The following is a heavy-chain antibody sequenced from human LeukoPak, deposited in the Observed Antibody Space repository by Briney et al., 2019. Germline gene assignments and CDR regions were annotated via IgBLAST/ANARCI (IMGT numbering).Heavy chain of an antibody. J-gene: IGHJ4*02. CDR3: ARDPPYYYGSGSILTDY. Sequence: GGSLRLSCAASGFTFSSYTMNWVRQAPGKGLEWVSSNSSSSISIYYADSVKGRFTIFRDNAKNSLYLQMSSLRAEDTAVYYCARDPPYYYGSGSILTDYWGQGTLVTVSS. V-gene: IGHV3-21*01. CDR2: NSSSSISI. D-gene: IGHD3-10*01. CDR1: GFTFSSYT.